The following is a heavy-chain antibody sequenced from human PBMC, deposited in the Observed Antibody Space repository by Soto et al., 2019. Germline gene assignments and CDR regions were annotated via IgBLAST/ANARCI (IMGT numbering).Heavy chain of an antibody. Sequence: SETLSLTCAVSGYSISSSNWWGWIRQPPGKGLEWIGYIYYSGSTYYNPSLKSRVTMSVDTSKNQFSLKLSSVTAVDTAVYYCARIRGDQNNRFDYWGQGTLVTVSS. D-gene: IGHD7-27*01. CDR1: GYSISSSNW. J-gene: IGHJ4*02. CDR2: IYYSGST. V-gene: IGHV4-28*01. CDR3: ARIRGDQNNRFDY.